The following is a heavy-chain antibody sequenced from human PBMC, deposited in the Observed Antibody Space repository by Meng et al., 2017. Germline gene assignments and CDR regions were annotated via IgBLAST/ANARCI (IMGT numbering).Heavy chain of an antibody. CDR2: ISAYNGNT. D-gene: IGHD4-17*01. CDR1: GHTLTSYG. CDR3: ARGNYGDYLYYFDY. Sequence: QVRVVQFGAVEKKLGAVVKVPFKASGHTLTSYGISWVRQAPGQGLEWMGWISAYNGNTNYAQKLQGRVTMTTDTSTSTDYMELRSLRSDDTAVYYCARGNYGDYLYYFDYWGQGTLVTVSS. J-gene: IGHJ4*02. V-gene: IGHV1-18*01.